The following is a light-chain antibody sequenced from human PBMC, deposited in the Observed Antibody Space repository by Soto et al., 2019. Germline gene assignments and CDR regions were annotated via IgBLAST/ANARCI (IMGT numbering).Light chain of an antibody. V-gene: IGKV3-20*01. Sequence: EVVLRQTPCTLSFSTRERSTLSCMASQSVSSSYLAWYQQKPGQAPRLLIYGASSRATGIPDRFSGSGSGTDFTLTISRLEAEDFAVYYCQQYGSSRITFGQGTRLEI. CDR1: QSVSSSY. CDR3: QQYGSSRIT. J-gene: IGKJ5*01. CDR2: GAS.